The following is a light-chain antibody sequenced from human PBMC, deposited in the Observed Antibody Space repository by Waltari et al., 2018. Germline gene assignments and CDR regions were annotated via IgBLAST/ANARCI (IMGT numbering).Light chain of an antibody. Sequence: EIVLTQSPATLSLSPGERATLSCRASHSIGSYLAWYQQKPGQAPRLLIYDAFLRAPGIPARFSCSGSGTDFILTISSLEPQDFAVYYCQQRANWPPLTFGGGTKVEIK. CDR2: DAF. V-gene: IGKV3-11*01. J-gene: IGKJ4*01. CDR1: HSIGSY. CDR3: QQRANWPPLT.